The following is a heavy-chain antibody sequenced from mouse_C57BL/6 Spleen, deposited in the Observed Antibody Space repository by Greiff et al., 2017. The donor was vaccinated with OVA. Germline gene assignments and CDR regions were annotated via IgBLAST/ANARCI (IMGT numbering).Heavy chain of an antibody. D-gene: IGHD1-1*01. CDR1: GYSITSGYY. V-gene: IGHV3-6*01. J-gene: IGHJ1*03. Sequence: EVKLEESGPGLVKPSQSLSLTCSVTGYSITSGYYWNWIRQFPGNKLEWMGYISYDGSNNYNPSLKNRISITRDTSKNQFFLKLNSVTTEDTATYYCARDRTLTTVVPRWGTGTTVTVSS. CDR2: ISYDGSN. CDR3: ARDRTLTTVVPR.